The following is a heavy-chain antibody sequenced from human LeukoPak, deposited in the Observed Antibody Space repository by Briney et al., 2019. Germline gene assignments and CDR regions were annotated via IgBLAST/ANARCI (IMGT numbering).Heavy chain of an antibody. CDR3: ARDRILGAKVSWFDP. Sequence: SETLSLTCAVYGGSFSGYYWSWIRQPPGKGLEWIGYIYSSGSTNYNPSLKSRVAISLDTSKNQFSLKLSSVTAADTAVYYCARDRILGAKVSWFDPWGQGTLVTVSS. J-gene: IGHJ5*02. CDR1: GGSFSGYY. V-gene: IGHV4-59*12. CDR2: IYSSGST. D-gene: IGHD1-26*01.